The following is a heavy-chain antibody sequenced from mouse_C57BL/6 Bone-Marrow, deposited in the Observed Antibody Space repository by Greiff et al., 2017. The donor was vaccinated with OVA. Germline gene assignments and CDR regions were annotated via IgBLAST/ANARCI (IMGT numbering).Heavy chain of an antibody. V-gene: IGHV3-6*01. J-gene: IGHJ4*01. CDR2: ISYDGSN. Sequence: DVKLVESGPGLVKPSQSLSLTCSVTGYSITSGYYWNWIRQFPGNKLEWMGYISYDGSNNYNPSLKNRISITRDTSKNQFFLKLNSVTTEDTATYYCGPYAMDYWGQGTSVTVSS. CDR3: GPYAMDY. CDR1: GYSITSGYY.